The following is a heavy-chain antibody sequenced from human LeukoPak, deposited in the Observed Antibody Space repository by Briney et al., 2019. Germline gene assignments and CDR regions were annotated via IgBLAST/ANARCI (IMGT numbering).Heavy chain of an antibody. J-gene: IGHJ1*01. V-gene: IGHV4-38-2*02. CDR3: ARVTYYDSSGYYFQH. CDR2: IYHSGST. D-gene: IGHD3-22*01. Sequence: PSETLSLTCTVSGYSISSGYNWGWIRQPPGKGREWIGSIYHSGSTYYNPSLKSRVTISVDTSKNQFSLKLSSVTAADTAVYYCARVTYYDSSGYYFQHWGQGTLVTVSS. CDR1: GYSISSGYN.